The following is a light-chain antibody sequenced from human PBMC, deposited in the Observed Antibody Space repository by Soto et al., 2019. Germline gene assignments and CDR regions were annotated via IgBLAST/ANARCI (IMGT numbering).Light chain of an antibody. J-gene: IGKJ1*01. Sequence: DTQITQFPSTVSAYVGDRVTITCRASQSISSWLAWYQQKPGKAPKLLIYDASNLESGVPSRFSGSGSGTEFTLTISSLQPDDFANYYCQQYKSYSRTFGQGTKV. CDR2: DAS. CDR1: QSISSW. V-gene: IGKV1-5*01. CDR3: QQYKSYSRT.